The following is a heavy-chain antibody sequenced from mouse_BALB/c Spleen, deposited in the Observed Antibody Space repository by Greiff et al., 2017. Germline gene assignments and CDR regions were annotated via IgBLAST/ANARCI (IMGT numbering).Heavy chain of an antibody. CDR3: ANYYGSSQFAY. CDR2: IDPFNGGT. J-gene: IGHJ3*01. V-gene: IGHV1-28*01. Sequence: EVQLQQSGPELMKPGASVKISCKASGYSFTSYYMHWVKQSHGKSLEWIGYIDPFNGGTSYNQKFKGKATLTVDKSSSTAYMHLSSLTSEDSAVYYCANYYGSSQFAYWGQGTLVTISA. CDR1: GYSFTSYY. D-gene: IGHD1-1*01.